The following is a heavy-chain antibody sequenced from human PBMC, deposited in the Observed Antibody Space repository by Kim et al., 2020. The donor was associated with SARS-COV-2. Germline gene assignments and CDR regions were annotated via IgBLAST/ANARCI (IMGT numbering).Heavy chain of an antibody. CDR3: ARVPHSSGYYSHWYFDL. J-gene: IGHJ2*01. Sequence: FQGRVTLTRNTSISTAYMELSSLRSEDTAVYYCARVPHSSGYYSHWYFDLWGRGTLVTVSS. V-gene: IGHV1-8*01. D-gene: IGHD3-22*01.